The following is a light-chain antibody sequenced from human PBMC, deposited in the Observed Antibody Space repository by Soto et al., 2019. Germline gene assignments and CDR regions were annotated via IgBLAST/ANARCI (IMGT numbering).Light chain of an antibody. CDR1: SGHSNNA. CDR2: VNSDGSH. Sequence: QAVVTQSPSASASLGASVKLTCTLNSGHSNNAVAWHQQQPGKGPRYLMRVNSDGSHIKGDEITDRFSGSSSGAERCLIISGLQSDDEADYYCQTWDTGFRVFGGGTKVTVL. J-gene: IGLJ3*02. CDR3: QTWDTGFRV. V-gene: IGLV4-69*01.